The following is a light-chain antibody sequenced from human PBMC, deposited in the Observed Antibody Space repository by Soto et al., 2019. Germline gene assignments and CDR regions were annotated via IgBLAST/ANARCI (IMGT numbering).Light chain of an antibody. Sequence: EIVLTQSPATLSLSPGERATLSCRASQSVSSYLAWYQQKPGQAPRLLIYDASNRATGIPARFSGSGSGTDFTLTISSLXXXXXXXXXXXXXXXXPYTFGQGTKLEIK. V-gene: IGKV3-11*01. CDR2: DAS. CDR3: XXXXXXPYT. J-gene: IGKJ2*01. CDR1: QSVSSY.